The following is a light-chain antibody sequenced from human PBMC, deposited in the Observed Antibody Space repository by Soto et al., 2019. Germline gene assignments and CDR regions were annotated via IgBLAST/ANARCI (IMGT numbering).Light chain of an antibody. V-gene: IGKV3-20*01. CDR1: QSISSSY. J-gene: IGKJ3*01. CDR3: QQFGTSRCT. Sequence: EIVLTQSPGTLSLSPGERATLSCRASQSISSSYLAWYQQKPGQAPRLLGYGASSRATGIPDRFSGSGSGTDFTLTISRLEPEDFALYYCQQFGTSRCTCGPGTKVDIK. CDR2: GAS.